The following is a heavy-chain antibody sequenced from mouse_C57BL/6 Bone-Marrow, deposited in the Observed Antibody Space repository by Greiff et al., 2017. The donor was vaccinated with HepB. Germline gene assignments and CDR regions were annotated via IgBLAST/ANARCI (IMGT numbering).Heavy chain of an antibody. CDR3: ARDLLWYPFDY. D-gene: IGHD2-1*01. CDR1: GFTFSSYA. J-gene: IGHJ2*01. Sequence: DVKLVESGGGLVKPGGSLKLSCAASGFTFSSYAMSWFRQTPEKRLEWVATISDGGSYTYYPDNVKGRFTISRDNAKNNLYLQMSHLKSEDTAMYYCARDLLWYPFDYWGQGTTLTVSS. V-gene: IGHV5-4*01. CDR2: ISDGGSYT.